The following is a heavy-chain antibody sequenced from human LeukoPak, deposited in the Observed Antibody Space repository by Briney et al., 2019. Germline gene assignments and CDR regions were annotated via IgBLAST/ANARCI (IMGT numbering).Heavy chain of an antibody. Sequence: ASVKVSCKAPGGTFSNYGFSWVRQAPEQGLEWMGGIVPVFGTVSYAQKFQDRVTITADDFTTIAYMELSSLRSEDTAVYYCARWAGTCTIASCYTPLDYWGQGTLVTVST. CDR1: GGTFSNYG. V-gene: IGHV1-69*13. D-gene: IGHD2-2*02. CDR3: ARWAGTCTIASCYTPLDY. CDR2: IVPVFGTV. J-gene: IGHJ4*02.